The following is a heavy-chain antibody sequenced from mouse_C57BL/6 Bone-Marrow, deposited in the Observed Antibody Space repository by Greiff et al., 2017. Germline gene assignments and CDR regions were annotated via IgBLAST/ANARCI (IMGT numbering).Heavy chain of an antibody. J-gene: IGHJ2*01. V-gene: IGHV1-50*01. CDR1: GYTFTSYW. Sequence: QVQLQQPGAELVKPGASVKLSCKASGYTFTSYWMQWVKQRPGQGLEWIGEIDPSDSYTNYNQKFKGKATLTVDTSSSTAYMQLSSLTSEASAVYYCARRDYGLYFDYWGQGTTLTVSS. CDR3: ARRDYGLYFDY. D-gene: IGHD1-1*01. CDR2: IDPSDSYT.